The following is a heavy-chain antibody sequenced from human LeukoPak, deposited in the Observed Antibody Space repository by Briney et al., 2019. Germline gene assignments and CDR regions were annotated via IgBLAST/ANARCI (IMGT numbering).Heavy chain of an antibody. V-gene: IGHV4-31*03. Sequence: PSQTLSLTCTVSGGSISSGGYYWSWIRQHPGKGLEWIGYIYYSGSTYYNPSLKSRVTISVDTSKNQFSLKLSSVTTADTAVYYCARRGGYDFSYDYWGQGILVTVSS. CDR2: IYYSGST. J-gene: IGHJ4*02. CDR3: ARRGGYDFSYDY. D-gene: IGHD5-12*01. CDR1: GGSISSGGYY.